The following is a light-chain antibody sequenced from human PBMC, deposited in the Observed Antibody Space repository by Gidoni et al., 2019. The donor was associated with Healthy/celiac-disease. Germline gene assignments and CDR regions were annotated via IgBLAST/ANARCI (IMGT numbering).Light chain of an antibody. CDR3: QQFLT. J-gene: IGKJ4*01. CDR1: QSVSSN. CDR2: VAS. Sequence: EIVMTQSPATLSVSPGERATLSCRASQSVSSNLAWYQQKPGQAPRLLIYVASTRATGIPARFSGSGSVTEFTLTISSLQSEDFAVYYCQQFLTFGGGTKVEIK. V-gene: IGKV3-15*01.